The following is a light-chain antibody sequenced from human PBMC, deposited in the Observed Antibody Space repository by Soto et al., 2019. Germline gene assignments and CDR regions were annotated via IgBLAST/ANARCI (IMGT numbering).Light chain of an antibody. Sequence: QSVLTQPPSASGTPGQSVTISCSGSNTNIGSKHVYWYQQLPRRAPKLLIYRNIQRPSGVPDRFSGSKSGTSASLAINDLRAEDEADYYCASWTASVGAPAFGRGTQLTVL. CDR2: RNI. J-gene: IGLJ2*01. CDR1: NTNIGSKH. CDR3: ASWTASVGAPA. V-gene: IGLV1-47*01.